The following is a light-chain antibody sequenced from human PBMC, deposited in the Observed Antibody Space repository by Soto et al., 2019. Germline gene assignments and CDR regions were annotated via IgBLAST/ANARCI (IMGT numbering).Light chain of an antibody. CDR2: DAS. CDR1: QSVSSY. V-gene: IGKV3-11*01. J-gene: IGKJ5*01. CDR3: QQRSNFIT. Sequence: DIVLTQSPATLSWSPAESATLSCRASQSVSSYLAWYQQKPGQAPRLRIYDASNRATGIPARLSGSGSGTDFTLTISSIEPEDFAVYYCQQRSNFITFGQGTRLEIK.